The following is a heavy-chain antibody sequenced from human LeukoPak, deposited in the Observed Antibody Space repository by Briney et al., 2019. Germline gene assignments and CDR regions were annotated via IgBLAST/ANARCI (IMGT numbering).Heavy chain of an antibody. CDR1: GITLSNYG. V-gene: IGHV3-23*01. D-gene: IGHD3-22*01. CDR3: AKRGVVIRVILVGFHKEAYYFDS. Sequence: PGGSLRLSCAVSGITLSNYGMSWVRQAPGKGLEWVAGISDSGGRPNYADSVKGRFTISRDNPKNTLYLQMNSLRAEDTAVYFCAKRGVVIRVILVGFHKEAYYFDSWGQGALVTVSS. J-gene: IGHJ4*02. CDR2: ISDSGGRP.